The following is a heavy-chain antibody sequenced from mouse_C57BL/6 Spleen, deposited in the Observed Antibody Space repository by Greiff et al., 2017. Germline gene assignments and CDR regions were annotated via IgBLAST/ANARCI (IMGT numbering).Heavy chain of an antibody. CDR1: GYAFSSSW. CDR2: IYPGDGDT. CDR3: ARKGYGSSLDY. J-gene: IGHJ2*01. Sequence: QVQLQQSGPELVKPGASVKISCKASGYAFSSSWMNWVKQRPGKGLEWIGRIYPGDGDTNYNGKFKGKATLTADKSSSTAYMQPSSLTSEDSAVYFCARKGYGSSLDYWGQGTTLTVSS. V-gene: IGHV1-82*01. D-gene: IGHD1-1*01.